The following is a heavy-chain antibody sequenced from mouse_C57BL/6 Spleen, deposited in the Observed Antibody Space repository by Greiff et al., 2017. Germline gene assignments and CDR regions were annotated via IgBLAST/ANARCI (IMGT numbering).Heavy chain of an antibody. Sequence: LKQPGAELVKPGASVKLSCKASGYTFTSYWMHWVKQRPGRGLEGIGRIDPNSGGTKYNEKFKSKATLTVDKPSSTAYMQLSSLTSEDSAVYYCARWGLGTTVVRYFDYWGQGTTLTVSS. J-gene: IGHJ2*01. V-gene: IGHV1-72*01. CDR2: IDPNSGGT. CDR3: ARWGLGTTVVRYFDY. CDR1: GYTFTSYW. D-gene: IGHD1-1*01.